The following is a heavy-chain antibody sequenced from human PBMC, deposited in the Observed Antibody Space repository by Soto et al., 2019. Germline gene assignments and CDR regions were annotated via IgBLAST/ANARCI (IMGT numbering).Heavy chain of an antibody. CDR1: GYTFYRYG. D-gene: IGHD3-22*01. J-gene: IGHJ5*02. CDR2: INPSNDNT. Sequence: QVQLVQSGAEVKKAGASVKVSCKASGYTFYRYGITWVRQAPGQGLEWMGWINPSNDNTNYAQKFRGRVTMTTDASTSTAHMELRSLKSDDTAVYYCARDTQHDSNGYYLEWFDPWGHGTLVTVSS. V-gene: IGHV1-18*01. CDR3: ARDTQHDSNGYYLEWFDP.